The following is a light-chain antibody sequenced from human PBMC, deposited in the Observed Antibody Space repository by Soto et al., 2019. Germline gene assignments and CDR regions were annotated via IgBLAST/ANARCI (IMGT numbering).Light chain of an antibody. CDR2: DVS. CDR1: SSDVGGYNY. V-gene: IGLV2-14*01. J-gene: IGLJ2*01. CDR3: SSSTSSSTMYVV. Sequence: QSALTQPASVSGSPGQSITISCTGTSSDVGGYNYVSWYQQHPGKARKLMIYDVSNRPSGVSNRFSGSKSGNTASLTISGLPAEDQADYYCSSSTSSSTMYVVFAGGTKLTVL.